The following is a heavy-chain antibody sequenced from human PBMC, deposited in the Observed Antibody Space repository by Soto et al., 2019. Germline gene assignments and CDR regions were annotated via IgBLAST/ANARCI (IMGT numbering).Heavy chain of an antibody. D-gene: IGHD3-10*01. J-gene: IGHJ5*02. V-gene: IGHV4-59*01. CDR2: VYYSGST. Sequence: PSETLSLSCAVSGGSISSYYWSWILQPPGKGLEWIGYVYYSGSTNYNPSLKSRVTISVDTSKNQFSLKLSSVTAADTAVYYCARDRGGSGNNWFDPWGQGTLVTVSS. CDR1: GGSISSYY. CDR3: ARDRGGSGNNWFDP.